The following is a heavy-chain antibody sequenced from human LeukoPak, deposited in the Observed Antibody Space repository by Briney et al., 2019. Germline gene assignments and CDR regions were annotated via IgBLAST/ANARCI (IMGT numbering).Heavy chain of an antibody. D-gene: IGHD3-10*01. V-gene: IGHV1-2*02. Sequence: GASVKVSCKASGYTFTGYYMHWVRQAPGQGLEWMGWINPNSGGTNYAQKFQGRVTMTRDTSISTAYMELSRLRSDDTAVYYCARHSGGYGSGSSPFYWGQGTLVTVSS. CDR1: GYTFTGYY. J-gene: IGHJ4*02. CDR2: INPNSGGT. CDR3: ARHSGGYGSGSSPFY.